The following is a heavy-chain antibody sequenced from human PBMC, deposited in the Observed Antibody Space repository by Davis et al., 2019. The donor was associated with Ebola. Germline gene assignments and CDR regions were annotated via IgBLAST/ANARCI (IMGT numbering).Heavy chain of an antibody. CDR1: GYIFTSYG. V-gene: IGHV1-69*13. J-gene: IGHJ6*02. D-gene: IGHD1-26*01. Sequence: AASVKVSCKTSGYIFTSYGITWVRQAPGQGLEWMGGVIPIFGTANYAQKFQGRVTITADESTSTAYMELSSLRSEDTAVYYCARDRSWMGTYYGMDVWGQGTTVTVSS. CDR3: ARDRSWMGTYYGMDV. CDR2: VIPIFGTA.